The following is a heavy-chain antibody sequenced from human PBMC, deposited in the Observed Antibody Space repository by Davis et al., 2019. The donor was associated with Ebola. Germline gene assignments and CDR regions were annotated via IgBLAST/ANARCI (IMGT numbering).Heavy chain of an antibody. CDR3: ARGDGGYGDPSFDY. J-gene: IGHJ4*02. D-gene: IGHD4-17*01. CDR2: IYNDGRT. Sequence: GESLKISCAGDGRAGKNKYMSWVRQAPGKRLEWGSVIYNDGRTYHADSVKDRVTIYRDNSKNTLYLQLNSPRAEDTAIYYCARGDGGYGDPSFDYWGQGTLVTVSS. CDR1: GRAGKNKY. V-gene: IGHV3-66*01.